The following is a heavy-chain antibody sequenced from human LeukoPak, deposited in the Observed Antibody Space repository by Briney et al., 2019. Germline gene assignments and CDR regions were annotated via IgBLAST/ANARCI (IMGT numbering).Heavy chain of an antibody. Sequence: SETLSLTCTVSGGSISSGGYYWSWIRQHPGKGLEWIGYIYYSGSTYYNPSLKSRVTISVDTSKNQFSLKLSSVTAADTAVYYCARAGGFFSPSGYWGQGTLVTVSS. CDR1: GGSISSGGYY. CDR2: IYYSGST. V-gene: IGHV4-31*03. J-gene: IGHJ4*02. CDR3: ARAGGFFSPSGY. D-gene: IGHD1-1*01.